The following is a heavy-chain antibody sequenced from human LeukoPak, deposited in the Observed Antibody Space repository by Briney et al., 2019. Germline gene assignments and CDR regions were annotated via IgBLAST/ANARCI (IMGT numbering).Heavy chain of an antibody. CDR2: TSYDGSDK. J-gene: IGHJ4*02. Sequence: GRSLRLSCAASGFTFVSHGMHWVRQAPGKGLEWVAVTSYDGSDKNYADSVKGRFTISRDNSKNTLYLQMNSLRVEDTAVYYCARVTLYGALGGYFDYWGQGTLVTVPS. CDR3: ARVTLYGALGGYFDY. CDR1: GFTFVSHG. D-gene: IGHD4-17*01. V-gene: IGHV3-30*03.